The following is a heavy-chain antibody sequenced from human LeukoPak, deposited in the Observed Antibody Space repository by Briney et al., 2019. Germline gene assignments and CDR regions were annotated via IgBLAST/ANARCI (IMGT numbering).Heavy chain of an antibody. Sequence: ASVKVSCKASGYTFTHYGITWVRQAPGQGLAWMGWINTYNGDTKCAQKLQGRVTMTTDTSTSTAFMELRSLRSDDSAVYYCARGIRSPLFDYWGLGTLVTVSP. V-gene: IGHV1-18*01. J-gene: IGHJ4*02. CDR1: GYTFTHYG. D-gene: IGHD3-16*01. CDR2: INTYNGDT. CDR3: ARGIRSPLFDY.